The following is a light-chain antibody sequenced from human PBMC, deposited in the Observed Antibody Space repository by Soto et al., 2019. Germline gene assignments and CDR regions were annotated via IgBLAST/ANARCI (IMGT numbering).Light chain of an antibody. CDR3: QQYNSYWT. V-gene: IGKV1-5*01. J-gene: IGKJ1*01. CDR1: QSISSW. Sequence: DIQMTQFPSTLSASVGDRVTIPCRASQSISSWLAWYQQKPGKAPKLLIYDASSLESGVPSRFSGSGSGTEFTLTISSLQPDDFATYCCQQYNSYWTFGQGTKVDIK. CDR2: DAS.